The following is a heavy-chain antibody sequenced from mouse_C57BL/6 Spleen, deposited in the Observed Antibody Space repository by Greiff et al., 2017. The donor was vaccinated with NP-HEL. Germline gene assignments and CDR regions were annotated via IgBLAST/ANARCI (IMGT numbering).Heavy chain of an antibody. Sequence: QVQLQQPGAELVKPGASVKLSCKASGYTFTSYWMHWVKQRPGQGLEWLGMIHPNSGSTNYNEKFKSKATLTVDKSSSTAYMQLSSLTSEDSAVYYCARGYYGKSWFAYWGQGTLVTVSA. V-gene: IGHV1-64*01. CDR2: IHPNSGST. D-gene: IGHD1-1*01. CDR1: GYTFTSYW. J-gene: IGHJ3*01. CDR3: ARGYYGKSWFAY.